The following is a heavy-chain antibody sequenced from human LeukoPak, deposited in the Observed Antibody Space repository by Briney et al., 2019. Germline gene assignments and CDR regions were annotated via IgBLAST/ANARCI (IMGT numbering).Heavy chain of an antibody. J-gene: IGHJ3*02. CDR1: GYTLTAYY. CDR2: TNPNSGGT. V-gene: IGHV1-2*06. Sequence: GASVKVSCKASGYTLTAYYLHWVRQAPGQGLEWMGRTNPNSGGTTYAQKFQGRVTMTRDTSIGTAYMELSSLRSDDTAVYYCAKPHYESSGLYVDAFDIWGQGTMVTVSS. CDR3: AKPHYESSGLYVDAFDI. D-gene: IGHD3-22*01.